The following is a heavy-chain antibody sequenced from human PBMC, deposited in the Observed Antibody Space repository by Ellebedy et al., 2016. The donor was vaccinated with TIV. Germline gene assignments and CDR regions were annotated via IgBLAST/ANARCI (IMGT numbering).Heavy chain of an antibody. D-gene: IGHD3-22*01. V-gene: IGHV3-23*01. CDR2: ISSSGVST. Sequence: GGSLRLSCAASGFTFRNFAMTWVRQAPGKGLEWVSSISSSGVSTDYADSVRGRVTISRDNSKNTLYLQMNSLRADDSVEYYCAKLDSSGYYYGRLDYWGQGTLVTVSS. CDR3: AKLDSSGYYYGRLDY. J-gene: IGHJ4*02. CDR1: GFTFRNFA.